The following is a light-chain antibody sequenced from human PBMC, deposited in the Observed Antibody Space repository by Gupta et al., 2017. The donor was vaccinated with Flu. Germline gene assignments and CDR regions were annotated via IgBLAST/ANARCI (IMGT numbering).Light chain of an antibody. CDR3: QQRSIWPIT. CDR2: HAS. CDR1: ESIGDY. Sequence: EIVLTQSPVTLSLSPGVTATLSCRTSESIGDYLSWFQQKPGQAPKLLIYHASRRATGIPPRFSGSGSGTEFTLTISSLEPEDFAIYYCQQRSIWPITFGRGTKVEIK. J-gene: IGKJ4*01. V-gene: IGKV3-11*01.